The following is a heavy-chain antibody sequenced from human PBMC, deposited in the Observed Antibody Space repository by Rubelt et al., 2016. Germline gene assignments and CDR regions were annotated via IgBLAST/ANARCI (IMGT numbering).Heavy chain of an antibody. V-gene: IGHV4-39*07. CDR1: GGSISSSSYY. D-gene: IGHD3-3*01. Sequence: QLQLQESGPGLVKPSETLSLTCTVSGGSISSSSYYWGWIHQPPGKGLEWIGSIYYSGSTYYNPSLNSRVTISVDTSKNQFSLKLSSVTAADTAVYYCAREVGVAATYYYYGMDVWGQGTTVTVSS. CDR3: AREVGVAATYYYYGMDV. J-gene: IGHJ6*02. CDR2: IYYSGST.